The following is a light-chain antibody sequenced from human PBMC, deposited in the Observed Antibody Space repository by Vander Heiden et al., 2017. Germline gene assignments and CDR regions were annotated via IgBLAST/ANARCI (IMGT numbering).Light chain of an antibody. CDR3: QQDNSYPWT. V-gene: IGKV1-5*01. CDR1: QSISSW. Sequence: DIQMTQTPSTLSASVVAIFTITCRASQSISSWLVCYQQKPGKAPKLLIYDASSLESGVPSRFGGSGSGTEITLTISSLQPDDVATYYCQQDNSYPWTFGQGTKVEIK. CDR2: DAS. J-gene: IGKJ1*01.